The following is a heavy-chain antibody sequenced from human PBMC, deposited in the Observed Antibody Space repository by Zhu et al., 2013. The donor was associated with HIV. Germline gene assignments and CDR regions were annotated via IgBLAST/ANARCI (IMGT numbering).Heavy chain of an antibody. CDR2: ISYDGSNK. J-gene: IGHJ4*02. D-gene: IGHD1-26*01. CDR3: ARDIHSLVGAATNHFDY. Sequence: VQLVESGGGVVQPGRSLRLSCAASGFTFSSYAMHWVRQAPGKGLEWVAVISYDGSNKYYADSVKGRFTISRDNSKNTLYLQMNSLRAEDTAVYYCARDIHSLVGAATNHFDYWGQGTLVSVSS. CDR1: GFTFSSYA. V-gene: IGHV3-30-3*01.